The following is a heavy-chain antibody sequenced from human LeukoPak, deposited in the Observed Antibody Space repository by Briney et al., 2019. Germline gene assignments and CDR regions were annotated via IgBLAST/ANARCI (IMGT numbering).Heavy chain of an antibody. D-gene: IGHD3-16*01. J-gene: IGHJ6*03. CDR2: ISVSGNT. CDR3: AGGNYYYFMDV. CDR1: GFTLSSYA. V-gene: IGHV3-23*01. Sequence: GGSLRLSCAASGFTLSSYAMSWVRQGPGKGLEWVSAISVSGNTYHADSVKGRFTISRDSSKNSLYLQMNSLRAEDTAVYYCAGGNYYYFMDVWGKGTTVTVSS.